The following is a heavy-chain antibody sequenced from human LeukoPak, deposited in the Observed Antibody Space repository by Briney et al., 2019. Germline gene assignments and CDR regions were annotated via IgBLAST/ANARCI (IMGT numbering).Heavy chain of an antibody. Sequence: PGGSLRLSCAASGFTFDDYAMHWVRQAPGKGLEWVSLISWDGGSTYYADSVKGRFTISRDNSKNFLYLQMNSLRADDTALYYCAKGDYYGSGSYPNFDYWGQGTLVTVSS. CDR1: GFTFDDYA. V-gene: IGHV3-43D*03. CDR3: AKGDYYGSGSYPNFDY. D-gene: IGHD3-10*01. CDR2: ISWDGGST. J-gene: IGHJ4*02.